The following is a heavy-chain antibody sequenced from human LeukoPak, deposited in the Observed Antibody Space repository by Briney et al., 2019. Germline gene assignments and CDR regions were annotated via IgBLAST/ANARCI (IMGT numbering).Heavy chain of an antibody. V-gene: IGHV3-21*01. Sequence: PGGSLRLSCAASGFTFSSYSMNWGRQAPGKGLEGVSSISTSSSYIYYADSVKGRFTVSRDNAKNSLFLQMNSLRAEDTAVYYCAELGITMIGGVWGKGTTVTISS. J-gene: IGHJ6*04. CDR3: AELGITMIGGV. D-gene: IGHD3-10*02. CDR1: GFTFSSYS. CDR2: ISTSSSYI.